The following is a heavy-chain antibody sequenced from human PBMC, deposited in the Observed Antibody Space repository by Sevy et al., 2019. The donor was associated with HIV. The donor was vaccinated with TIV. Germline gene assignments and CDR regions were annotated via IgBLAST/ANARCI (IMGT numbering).Heavy chain of an antibody. V-gene: IGHV3-20*04. CDR1: GFTFSDCA. D-gene: IGHD3-22*01. CDR2: INWSGSNT. J-gene: IGHJ3*01. CDR3: ARNTYYSDTTGFGAFDL. Sequence: GGSLRLSCAASGFTFSDCAMSWVRQAPRKGLEWVAGINWSGSNTGYADSVKGRFTISRDDAKNSLYLQMKSLRAEDTALYYCARNTYYSDTTGFGAFDLWGQGTLVTVSS.